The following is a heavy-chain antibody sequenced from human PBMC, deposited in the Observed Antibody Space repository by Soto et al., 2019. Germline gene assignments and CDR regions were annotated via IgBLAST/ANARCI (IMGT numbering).Heavy chain of an antibody. CDR2: ISYDGSNK. CDR1: GFTFSSYG. J-gene: IGHJ6*02. V-gene: IGHV3-30*18. CDR3: AKDKAEGPSYHPYYGMDV. Sequence: QVQLVESGGGVVQTGRSLRLSCAASGFTFSSYGMHWVRQAPGKGLEWVAVISYDGSNKYYADSVKGRFTISRDNSKNTLYLQMNSLRAEDTTVYYCAKDKAEGPSYHPYYGMDVWGQGTTVTVSS. D-gene: IGHD1-26*01.